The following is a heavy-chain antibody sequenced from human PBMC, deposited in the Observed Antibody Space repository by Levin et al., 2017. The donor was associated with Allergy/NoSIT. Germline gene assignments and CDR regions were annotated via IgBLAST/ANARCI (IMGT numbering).Heavy chain of an antibody. D-gene: IGHD4-17*01. CDR2: ISYDGSNK. Sequence: LAGGSLRLSCAASGFTFSSYGMHWVRQAPGKGLEWVAVISYDGSNKYYADSVKGRFTISRDNSKNTLYLQMNSLRAEDTAVYYCAKVQPDYGDYGGWADYYYGMDVWGQGTTVTVSS. CDR3: AKVQPDYGDYGGWADYYYGMDV. V-gene: IGHV3-30*18. CDR1: GFTFSSYG. J-gene: IGHJ6*02.